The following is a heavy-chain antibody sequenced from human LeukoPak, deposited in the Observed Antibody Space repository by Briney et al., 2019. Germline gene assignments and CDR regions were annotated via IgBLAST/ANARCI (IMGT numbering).Heavy chain of an antibody. V-gene: IGHV3-9*01. CDR3: AKGGIQDSSYDY. CDR1: GFTFDDYA. D-gene: IGHD5-18*01. J-gene: IGHJ4*02. CDR2: ISWNSGSI. Sequence: PGGSLRLSCAASGFTFDDYAMHWVRQAPGKGLEWVSGISWNSGSIGYADSVKGRFTISRDNAKNSLYLQMNSLRAEDTALYYCAKGGIQDSSYDYWGQGTLVAVSS.